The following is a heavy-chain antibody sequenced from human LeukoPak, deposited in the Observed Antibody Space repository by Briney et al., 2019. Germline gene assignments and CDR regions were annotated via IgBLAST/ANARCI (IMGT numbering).Heavy chain of an antibody. V-gene: IGHV4-59*12. CDR3: ATYLYGIFVS. Sequence: PSETLSLTCTVSGGSISSYYWSWIRQPPGKGLEYIGYTYYSGSASYNSSLKSRVSISIDTSKNQFSLKLSSVTAADTAVYYCATYLYGIFVSWGQGTLVTVSS. J-gene: IGHJ4*02. D-gene: IGHD4-17*01. CDR2: TYYSGSA. CDR1: GGSISSYY.